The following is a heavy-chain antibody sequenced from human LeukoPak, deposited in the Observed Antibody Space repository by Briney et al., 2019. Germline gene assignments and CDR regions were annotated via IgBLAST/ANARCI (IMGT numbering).Heavy chain of an antibody. CDR3: ARSRDSSGYYYLI. CDR2: IVVGSGNT. J-gene: IGHJ4*02. D-gene: IGHD3-22*01. Sequence: TSVKVSCKASGFTFTSSAMQWVRQARGQRLEWIGWIVVGSGNTNYAQKFQERVTITRDMSTSTAYMELSSLRSEDTAMYYCARSRDSSGYYYLIWGQGTLVTVSS. CDR1: GFTFTSSA. V-gene: IGHV1-58*02.